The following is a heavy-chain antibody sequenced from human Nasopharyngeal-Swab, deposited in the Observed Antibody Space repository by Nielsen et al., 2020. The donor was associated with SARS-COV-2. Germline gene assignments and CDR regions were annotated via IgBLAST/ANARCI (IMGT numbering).Heavy chain of an antibody. CDR1: GFTFSSYS. D-gene: IGHD1-1*01. CDR2: ISSSSSYI. J-gene: IGHJ3*02. Sequence: GEFLKISCAASGFTFSSYSMNWVRQAPGKGLEWVSSISSSSSYIYYADSVKGRFTISRDNAKNSLYLQMNSLRAEDTAVYYCARSQGERRAGAFDIWGQGTMVTVSS. CDR3: ARSQGERRAGAFDI. V-gene: IGHV3-21*01.